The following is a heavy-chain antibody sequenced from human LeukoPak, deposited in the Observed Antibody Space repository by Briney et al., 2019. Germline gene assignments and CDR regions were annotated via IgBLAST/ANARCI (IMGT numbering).Heavy chain of an antibody. J-gene: IGHJ4*02. V-gene: IGHV3-48*01. CDR2: ISSSSGTI. Sequence: GGSLRLSCATSGFTFNSAWMSWVRQAPGKGLEWVSYISSSSGTIYYADSVKGRFTISRDNAKNSLYLQMNSLRAEDTAVYYCARHYGDYGPFDYWGQGTLVTVSS. D-gene: IGHD4-17*01. CDR3: ARHYGDYGPFDY. CDR1: GFTFNSAW.